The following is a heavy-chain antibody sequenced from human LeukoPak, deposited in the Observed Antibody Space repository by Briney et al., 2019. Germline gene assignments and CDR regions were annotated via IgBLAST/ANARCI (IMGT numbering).Heavy chain of an antibody. Sequence: SETLSLTCTVSGGSISSYYWSWIRQPPGQGLEWIGYIYYSGSTNYNPSLTSRVTISVDTSKNQFSLKLSSVTAADTAVYYCAREKYGDYSPLFDPWGQGTLVTVSS. V-gene: IGHV4-59*01. CDR3: AREKYGDYSPLFDP. CDR2: IYYSGST. D-gene: IGHD4-17*01. CDR1: GGSISSYY. J-gene: IGHJ5*02.